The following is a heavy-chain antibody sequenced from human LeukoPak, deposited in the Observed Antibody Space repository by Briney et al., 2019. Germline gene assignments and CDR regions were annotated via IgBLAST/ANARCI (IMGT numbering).Heavy chain of an antibody. Sequence: PGGSLRLSCAASGFTFSSYSMNWVRQAPGKGLEWVSYISSSSSTIYYADSVKGRFTISRDNSKNTLYLQMNSLRAGDTAVYYCAKETTPGVFGVGLRLEYFQHWGQGTLVTVSS. CDR3: AKETTPGVFGVGLRLEYFQH. J-gene: IGHJ1*01. V-gene: IGHV3-48*01. D-gene: IGHD3-3*01. CDR1: GFTFSSYS. CDR2: ISSSSSTI.